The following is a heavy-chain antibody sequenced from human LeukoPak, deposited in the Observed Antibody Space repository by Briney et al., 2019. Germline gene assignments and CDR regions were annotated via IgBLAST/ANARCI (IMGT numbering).Heavy chain of an antibody. J-gene: IGHJ1*01. CDR3: TSWGDTTAEYFQR. CDR2: INPDGRDT. V-gene: IGHV3-7*01. Sequence: GGSLRLSCVVSGFTFNRCWMNWVRQAPEKGLEWVAHINPDGRDTYYVDSVKGRFTISRDNAQNSMYLQMNSLRVEDTAVYYCTSWGDTTAEYFQRWGQGTLVTVSS. CDR1: GFTFNRCW. D-gene: IGHD2-21*02.